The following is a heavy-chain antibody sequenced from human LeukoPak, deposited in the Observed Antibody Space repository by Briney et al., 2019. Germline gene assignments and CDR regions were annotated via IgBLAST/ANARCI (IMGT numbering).Heavy chain of an antibody. CDR2: VGYDGDT. CDR1: GFTFSHSS. Sequence: GGSLRLPCVASGFTFSHSSMNWVRQAPGKELEWVSVVGYDGDTDYADSVRGRFTISRDNSKNTLCLQMNTLRAEDTAVYYCARKNAGNYPFDSWGQGTRVTVSS. CDR3: ARKNAGNYPFDS. D-gene: IGHD4/OR15-4a*01. V-gene: IGHV3-23*01. J-gene: IGHJ4*01.